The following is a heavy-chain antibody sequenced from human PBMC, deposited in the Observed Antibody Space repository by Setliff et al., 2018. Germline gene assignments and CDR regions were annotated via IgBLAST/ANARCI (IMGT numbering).Heavy chain of an antibody. CDR1: GGTFSSYA. CDR2: IIPIFGTA. CDR3: ALEYSNSSPTVYYYMDV. V-gene: IGHV1-69*13. D-gene: IGHD6-6*01. J-gene: IGHJ6*03. Sequence: GASVKVSCKASGGTFSSYAISWVRQAPGRGLEWMGGIIPIFGTANYAQKFQGRVTITADESTSTAYMELSRLTSEDTAVYYCALEYSNSSPTVYYYMDVWGKGTTVTVSS.